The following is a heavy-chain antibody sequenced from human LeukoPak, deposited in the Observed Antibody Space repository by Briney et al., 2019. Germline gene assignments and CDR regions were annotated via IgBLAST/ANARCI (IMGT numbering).Heavy chain of an antibody. CDR1: GGSVSGYY. J-gene: IGHJ5*02. CDR3: AREGFCTNGVCLPPPSAFWFDP. D-gene: IGHD2-8*01. Sequence: SETLSLTCAVYGGSVSGYYWSWIRQPPGKGLEWIGEINHSGSTNYNPSLKSRVTISVDTSKNQFSLKLSSVTAADTAVYYCAREGFCTNGVCLPPPSAFWFDPWGHGTLVTVSS. V-gene: IGHV4-34*01. CDR2: INHSGST.